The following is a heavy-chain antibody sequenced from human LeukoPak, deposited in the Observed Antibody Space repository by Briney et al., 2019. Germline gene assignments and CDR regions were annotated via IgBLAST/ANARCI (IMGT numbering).Heavy chain of an antibody. Sequence: SETLSLTCTVAGVSINSDNYYWTWLRQHPGTGLEWIGFIFYTGSTSYNRSLKSRVAISTDTSTNQFSLRLTSVTAADTAVYYCAGGKGQQTPDWFDPGGQGTQVTVSS. D-gene: IGHD3-16*01. J-gene: IGHJ5*02. CDR3: AGGKGQQTPDWFDP. CDR1: GVSINSDNYY. V-gene: IGHV4-31*03. CDR2: IFYTGST.